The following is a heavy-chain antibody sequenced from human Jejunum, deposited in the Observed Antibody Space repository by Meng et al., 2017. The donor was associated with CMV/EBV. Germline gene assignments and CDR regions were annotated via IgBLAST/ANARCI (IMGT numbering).Heavy chain of an antibody. Sequence: QITLKESGPTLVKPTXPLTVTCSFSGFSPSTSGEGVGWLRQSPGKALEWLALIYRGDDKRYSPSLNSRLTIAKDTSKNEVVLTLTNMGPIDTGTYYCAHFVGGYYPSRPDYWGQGTLVTVSS. J-gene: IGHJ4*02. CDR3: AHFVGGYYPSRPDY. V-gene: IGHV2-5*02. CDR2: IYRGDDK. D-gene: IGHD1-26*01. CDR1: GFSPSTSGEG.